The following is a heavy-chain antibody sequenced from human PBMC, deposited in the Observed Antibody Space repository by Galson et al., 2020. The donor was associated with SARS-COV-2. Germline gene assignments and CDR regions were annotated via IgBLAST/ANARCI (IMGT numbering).Heavy chain of an antibody. CDR1: GYTFTSYY. CDR3: ARGGVRLPTVTSRDAWPFDY. V-gene: IGHV1-46*01. CDR2: INPSGGST. J-gene: IGHJ4*02. D-gene: IGHD4-17*01. Sequence: ASVKVSCKASGYTFTSYYMHWVRQAPGQGLEWMGIINPSGGSTSYAQKFQGRVTMTRDTSTSTVYMELSSLRSEDTAVYYCARGGVRLPTVTSRDAWPFDYWGQGTLVTVSS.